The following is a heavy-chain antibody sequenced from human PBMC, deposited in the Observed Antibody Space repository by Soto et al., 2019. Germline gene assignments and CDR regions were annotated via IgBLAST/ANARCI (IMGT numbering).Heavy chain of an antibody. V-gene: IGHV3-33*01. D-gene: IGHD3-9*01. Sequence: XGALKLSCSASGFTFSSYGMHWVRQAPGKGLEWVAVILYDGSNKYYADSVKGRFTISRDNSKNTLYLQMNSLRAEDTAVYYCARAPRDSTYYDILTGYYYPPYGMDAWGQGTTVTVSS. J-gene: IGHJ6*02. CDR3: ARAPRDSTYYDILTGYYYPPYGMDA. CDR1: GFTFSSYG. CDR2: ILYDGSNK.